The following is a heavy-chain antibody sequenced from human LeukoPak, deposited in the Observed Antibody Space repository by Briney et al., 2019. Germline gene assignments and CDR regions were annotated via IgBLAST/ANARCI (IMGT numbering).Heavy chain of an antibody. Sequence: PGGSLRLSCAASGFTVSSNYMSWVRQAPGKGLEWVSVIYSGGSTYYADPVKGRFTISRDNSKNTLYLQMNSLRAEDTAVYYCARLGPSNAFDIWGQGTMVTVSS. J-gene: IGHJ3*02. CDR2: IYSGGST. CDR1: GFTVSSNY. V-gene: IGHV3-53*01. CDR3: ARLGPSNAFDI.